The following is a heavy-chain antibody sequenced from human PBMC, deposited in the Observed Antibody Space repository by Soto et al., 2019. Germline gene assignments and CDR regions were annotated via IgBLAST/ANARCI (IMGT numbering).Heavy chain of an antibody. CDR3: ARRGSGNAFDI. CDR2: INAGNGNT. CDR1: GYTFTRNL. J-gene: IGHJ3*02. D-gene: IGHD6-25*01. V-gene: IGHV1-3*01. Sequence: ASVKVSCKASGYTFTRNLMHWVRQAPGQRLEWMGWINAGNGNTKYSQKFQDRVIISRDTSASTAYMELSSLRSEDTAVYYCARRGSGNAFDIWGQGSTVTVSS.